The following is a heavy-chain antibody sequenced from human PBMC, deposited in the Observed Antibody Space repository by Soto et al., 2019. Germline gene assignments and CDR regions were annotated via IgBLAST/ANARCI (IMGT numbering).Heavy chain of an antibody. V-gene: IGHV4-34*01. Sequence: QVQLQQWGAGLLKPSETLSLTCAVYGGSFSGYYWNWIRQPPGKGLEWIGEIDHSGYTNYNPSPMSRVTISVDTSKNQFSLRLTSVTAADTAIYYCARVRDWFDPWGQGTLVTVAS. CDR1: GGSFSGYY. CDR2: IDHSGYT. J-gene: IGHJ5*02. CDR3: ARVRDWFDP.